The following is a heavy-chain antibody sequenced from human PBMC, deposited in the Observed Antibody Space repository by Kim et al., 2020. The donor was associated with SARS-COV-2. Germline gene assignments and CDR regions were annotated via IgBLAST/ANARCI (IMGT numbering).Heavy chain of an antibody. D-gene: IGHD1-26*01. V-gene: IGHV1-69*01. Sequence: YEQKFQGRVTITADESTSTAYMELSSLRSEDTAVYYCARGSIVGATSDYWGQGTLVTVSS. CDR3: ARGSIVGATSDY. J-gene: IGHJ4*02.